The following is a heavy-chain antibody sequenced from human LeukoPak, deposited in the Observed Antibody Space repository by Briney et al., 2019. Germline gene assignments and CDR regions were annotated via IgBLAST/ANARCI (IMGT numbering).Heavy chain of an antibody. CDR2: IYYSGST. D-gene: IGHD3-22*01. CDR1: GGSISSYY. V-gene: IGHV4-39*01. J-gene: IGHJ3*02. CDR3: ARPPGSIYYYDSSGDDAFDI. Sequence: PSETLSLTCTVSGGSISSYYWGWIRQPPGKGLEWIGSIYYSGSTYYNPSLKSRVTISVDTSKNQFSLKLSSVTAADTAVYYCARPPGSIYYYDSSGDDAFDIWGQGTMVTVSS.